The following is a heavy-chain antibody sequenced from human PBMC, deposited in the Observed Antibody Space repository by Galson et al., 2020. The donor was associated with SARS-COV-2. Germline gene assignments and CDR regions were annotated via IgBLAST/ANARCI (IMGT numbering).Heavy chain of an antibody. D-gene: IGHD2-2*01. J-gene: IGHJ6*02. Sequence: ETSETLSLTCTVSGGSISSGGYYWSWIRQHPGKGLEWIGYIYYSGSTYYNPSLKSRLTISVDTSKNQFSLKLSSVTAADTAVYYCAGARCSSTSCYNYYGMDVWGQGTTVTVSS. CDR2: IYYSGST. V-gene: IGHV4-31*03. CDR1: GGSISSGGYY. CDR3: AGARCSSTSCYNYYGMDV.